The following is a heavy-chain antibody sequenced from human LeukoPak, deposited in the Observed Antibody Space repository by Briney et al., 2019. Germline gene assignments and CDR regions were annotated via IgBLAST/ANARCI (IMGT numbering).Heavy chain of an antibody. J-gene: IGHJ4*02. D-gene: IGHD6-13*01. CDR3: AEDLWIAAAGTGFDY. Sequence: GGSLRLSCAASGFTFSSYGMSWVRQAPGKGLEWVSAISGSGGSTYYADSVKGRFTISRDNSKNTLYLQMNSLRAEDTAVYYCAEDLWIAAAGTGFDYWGQGTLVTVSS. V-gene: IGHV3-23*01. CDR1: GFTFSSYG. CDR2: ISGSGGST.